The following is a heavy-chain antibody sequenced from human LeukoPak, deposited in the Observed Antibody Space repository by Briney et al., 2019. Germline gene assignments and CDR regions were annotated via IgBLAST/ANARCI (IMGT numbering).Heavy chain of an antibody. D-gene: IGHD6-13*01. CDR3: ASFLAPDVLSPMKESGSIAAAVGTFDY. CDR1: GGSFSGYY. J-gene: IGHJ4*02. CDR2: INHSGST. Sequence: SETLSLTCAVYGGSFSGYYWSWIRQPPGKGLERIGEINHSGSTNYNPSLKSRVTISVDTSKNQFSLKLSSVTAADTAVYYCASFLAPDVLSPMKESGSIAAAVGTFDYWGQGTLVTVSS. V-gene: IGHV4-34*01.